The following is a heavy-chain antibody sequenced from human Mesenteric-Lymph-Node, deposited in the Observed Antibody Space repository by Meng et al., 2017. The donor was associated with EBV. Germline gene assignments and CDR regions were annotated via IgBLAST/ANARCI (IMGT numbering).Heavy chain of an antibody. V-gene: IGHV3-30-3*01. CDR2: MSSDGSNK. D-gene: IGHD6-19*01. CDR3: ASEGLAVSGELDY. Sequence: QVPLVESGGGVVQPGRSLRLSCAASGFTFSTYAMHWVRQAPGKGLQWLGVMSSDGSNKFYADSVKGRFTISRDNSKNTLYLQMNSLRTEDTALYYCASEGLAVSGELDYWGQGTLVTVSS. CDR1: GFTFSTYA. J-gene: IGHJ4*02.